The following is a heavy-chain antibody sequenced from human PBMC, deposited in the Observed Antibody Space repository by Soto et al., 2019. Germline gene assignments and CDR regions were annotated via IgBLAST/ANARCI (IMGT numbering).Heavy chain of an antibody. Sequence: QVQLQQSGPGLVKPSQTLSLTCAISGDSVSTNSATWDWIRQSPSRGLEWLGRTHYRSKRYNDSAVSVKGXXTXTXXPSNHQLSLQLNSVTPDDTAVYYCARLIGNSWLDSWGQGTLVTVSS. V-gene: IGHV6-1*01. CDR1: GDSVSTNSAT. D-gene: IGHD2-8*01. CDR2: THYRSKRYN. CDR3: ARLIGNSWLDS. J-gene: IGHJ5*01.